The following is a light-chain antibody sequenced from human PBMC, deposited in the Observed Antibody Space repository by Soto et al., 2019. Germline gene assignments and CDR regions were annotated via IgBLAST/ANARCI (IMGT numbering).Light chain of an antibody. J-gene: IGLJ2*01. CDR2: GNS. V-gene: IGLV1-40*01. Sequence: QSVLTQPPSVSGAPGQRVTISCTGSSSNIGAGYDVHWYQQLPGTAPKLLIYGNSNRPSGVPDRFSGSKSGTSASLAITGLQAEDEADYFCGTWDSTLRIVLFGGGTKLTVL. CDR3: GTWDSTLRIVL. CDR1: SSNIGAGYD.